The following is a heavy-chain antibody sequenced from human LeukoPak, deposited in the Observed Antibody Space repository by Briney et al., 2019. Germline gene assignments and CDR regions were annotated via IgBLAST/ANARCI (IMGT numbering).Heavy chain of an antibody. V-gene: IGHV1-24*01. Sequence: SEKVSCKVSGYTLSELSMNWVRQAPGKGLEWMGRFDPQDDEAINAPKFQGRVTMIEDSSTDSAYMVLSSLGAEDTAVYYCAAESLSGSRKYVFDIWGQGTLVTVSS. J-gene: IGHJ3*02. D-gene: IGHD1-26*01. CDR3: AAESLSGSRKYVFDI. CDR2: FDPQDDEA. CDR1: GYTLSELS.